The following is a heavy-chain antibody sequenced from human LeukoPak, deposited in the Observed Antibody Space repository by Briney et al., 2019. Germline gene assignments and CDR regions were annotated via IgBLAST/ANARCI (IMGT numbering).Heavy chain of an antibody. CDR2: ISGSGGST. CDR1: GFTFSSYA. Sequence: PGGSLRLSCAASGFTFSSYAMHWVRQAPGKGLEWVSAISGSGGSTYYADSVKGRFTISRDISKNTLYLQMNSLRAEDTAVYYCAKDSGSGYSYGYFDYWGQGTLVTVSS. CDR3: AKDSGSGYSYGYFDY. D-gene: IGHD5-18*01. J-gene: IGHJ4*02. V-gene: IGHV3-23*01.